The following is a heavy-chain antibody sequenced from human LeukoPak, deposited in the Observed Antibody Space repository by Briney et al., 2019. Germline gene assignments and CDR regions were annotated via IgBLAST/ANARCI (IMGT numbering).Heavy chain of an antibody. D-gene: IGHD6-19*01. CDR2: IRSKAYGGTT. J-gene: IGHJ6*03. V-gene: IGHV3-49*04. Sequence: GGSLRLSCAASGFTFGDYAMSWVRQAPGKGLEWVGFIRSKAYGGTTEYAASVKGRFTISRDDSKSIAYLQMNSLKTEDTAVYYCTRGRFDNGQWLLYYYYYMDVWGKGTTVTVSS. CDR1: GFTFGDYA. CDR3: TRGRFDNGQWLLYYYYYMDV.